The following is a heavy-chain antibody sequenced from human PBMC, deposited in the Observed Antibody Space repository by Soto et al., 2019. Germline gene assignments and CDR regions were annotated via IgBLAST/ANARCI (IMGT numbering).Heavy chain of an antibody. Sequence: PGGSLRLSCTGSEFSFGDYAMTWVRQAQGKGLEWVACIRGKAYGGAVEYAASVKGRFIISRDDSKSIAYLQMNSLKREDSGVYHCTRWYSSRRNSPHQAMDVWGQGTTVTVS. D-gene: IGHD6-19*01. J-gene: IGHJ6*02. CDR3: TRWYSSRRNSPHQAMDV. V-gene: IGHV3-49*04. CDR2: IRGKAYGGAV. CDR1: EFSFGDYA.